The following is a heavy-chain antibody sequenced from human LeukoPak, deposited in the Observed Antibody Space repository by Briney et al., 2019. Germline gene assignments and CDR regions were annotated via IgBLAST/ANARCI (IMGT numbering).Heavy chain of an antibody. J-gene: IGHJ4*02. CDR1: GGSISSGPYY. Sequence: SETLSLTCTVSGGSISSGPYYWGWLRQPPGKGLEWIGHIYYGENTYYNPSLKSRVTISIDTSKNQFYLKLSSLTAADTAVYYCARRDDSSGYHKIFDYWGPGTLVTVSS. CDR3: ARRDDSSGYHKIFDY. CDR2: IYYGENT. V-gene: IGHV4-39*01. D-gene: IGHD3-22*01.